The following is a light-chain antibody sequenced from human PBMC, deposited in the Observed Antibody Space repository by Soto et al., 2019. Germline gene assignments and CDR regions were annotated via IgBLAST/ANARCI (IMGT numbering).Light chain of an antibody. Sequence: EIVLTQSPDTLSLSPGERATLSCRASQSVRSERLAWYQQKRGQAPRLVIFDASFRASGIPERFRGSGSGTDFTLTTTRVEPEDFAVYYCQEYAGPTPITFGRGTRLDIK. CDR1: QSVRSER. CDR3: QEYAGPTPIT. J-gene: IGKJ5*01. CDR2: DAS. V-gene: IGKV3-20*01.